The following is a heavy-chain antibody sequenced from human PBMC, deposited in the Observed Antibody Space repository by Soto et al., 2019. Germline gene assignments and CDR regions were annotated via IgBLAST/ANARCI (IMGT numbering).Heavy chain of an antibody. V-gene: IGHV1-69*02. Sequence: VKVSCKASGGTFSSYTISWVRQAPGQGLEWMGRIIPILGIANYAQKFQGRVTITADKSTSTAYMELSSLRSEDTAVYYCARAPYYGSGSYQPNNWFDPWGQGTLVTVSS. J-gene: IGHJ5*02. D-gene: IGHD3-10*01. CDR3: ARAPYYGSGSYQPNNWFDP. CDR2: IIPILGIA. CDR1: GGTFSSYT.